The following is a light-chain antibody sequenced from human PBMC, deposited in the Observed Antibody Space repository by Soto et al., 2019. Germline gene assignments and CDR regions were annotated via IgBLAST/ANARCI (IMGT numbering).Light chain of an antibody. CDR3: QQYGSSPLT. J-gene: IGKJ1*01. CDR2: RAS. Sequence: LSVATGESVALCCSGSQNIYSNMAWYQQRPGQAPRLLIYRASTRATGVPARFSGSGSGTDFTLTISRLEPEAFAAYYCQQYGSSPLTFAQGTKV. CDR1: QNIYSN. V-gene: IGKV3-20*01.